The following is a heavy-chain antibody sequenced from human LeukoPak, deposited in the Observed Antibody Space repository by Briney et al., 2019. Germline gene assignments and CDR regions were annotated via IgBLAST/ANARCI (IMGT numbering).Heavy chain of an antibody. CDR2: GST. J-gene: IGHJ4*02. V-gene: IGHV4-61*02. Sequence: GSTNYNPSLKSRVTISVDTSKSQFSLKLSSVTAADTAVYYCARGRYFDWSLPPFDYWGQGTLVTVSS. CDR3: ARGRYFDWSLPPFDY. D-gene: IGHD3-9*01.